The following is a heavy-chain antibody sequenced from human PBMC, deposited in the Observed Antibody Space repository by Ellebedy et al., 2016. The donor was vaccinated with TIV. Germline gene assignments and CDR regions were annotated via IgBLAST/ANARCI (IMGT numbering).Heavy chain of an antibody. CDR2: INPNSGGT. CDR1: GYTFTGYY. CDR3: ARDLYSSSWYGYYYYYYMDV. V-gene: IGHV1-2*02. D-gene: IGHD6-13*01. J-gene: IGHJ6*03. Sequence: ASVKVSXKASGYTFTGYYMQWVRQAPGQGLEWMGWINPNSGGTNYAQKFQGRVTMTRDTSISTAYMELSRLRSDDTAVYYCARDLYSSSWYGYYYYYYMDVWGKGTTVTVSS.